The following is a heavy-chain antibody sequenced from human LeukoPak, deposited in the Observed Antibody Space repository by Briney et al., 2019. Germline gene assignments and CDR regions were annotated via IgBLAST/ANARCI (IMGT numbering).Heavy chain of an antibody. J-gene: IGHJ5*02. Sequence: SETLSLTCTVSGGPISSYYWSWIRQPPGKGLEWIGYIYYSGSTNYNPSLKSRVTISVDTSKNQFSLKLSSVTAADTAVYYCARVKAVAGTFWFDPWGQGTLVTVSS. CDR2: IYYSGST. CDR1: GGPISSYY. CDR3: ARVKAVAGTFWFDP. D-gene: IGHD6-19*01. V-gene: IGHV4-59*01.